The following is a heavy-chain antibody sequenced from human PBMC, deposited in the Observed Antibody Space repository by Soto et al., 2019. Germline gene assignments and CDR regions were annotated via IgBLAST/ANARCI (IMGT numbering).Heavy chain of an antibody. J-gene: IGHJ4*02. V-gene: IGHV1-18*01. CDR3: ASRSGQLPYYFDY. CDR2: ISTHNGNT. Sequence: ASVKVSCKASGYTFTNYGITRVRQAPGQGLELMGWISTHNGNTNYAQKFQGRVTLTRDTSTSTAYMELRSLRSDDTAVYYCASRSGQLPYYFDYWGQGTLVTVSS. D-gene: IGHD6-6*01. CDR1: GYTFTNYG.